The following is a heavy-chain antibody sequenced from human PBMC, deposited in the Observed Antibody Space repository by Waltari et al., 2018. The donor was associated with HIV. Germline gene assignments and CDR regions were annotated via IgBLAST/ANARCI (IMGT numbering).Heavy chain of an antibody. CDR3: ARDPRSSGYYGMDV. Sequence: EVQLVESGGGLIEPGGSLRLSCAASGLTVSSNYMSWVRQAPGKGLEWVSVIDSGGSRYYADSVKGRFTISRDNSKNTLSLHMNSLGPEDTAVYYCARDPRSSGYYGMDVWGQGTTVTVSS. V-gene: IGHV3-53*01. CDR1: GLTVSSNY. J-gene: IGHJ6*02. CDR2: IDSGGSR. D-gene: IGHD1-26*01.